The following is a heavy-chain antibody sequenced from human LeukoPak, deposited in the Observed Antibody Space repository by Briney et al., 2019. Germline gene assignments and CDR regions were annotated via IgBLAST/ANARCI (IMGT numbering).Heavy chain of an antibody. V-gene: IGHV3-74*01. CDR3: ARFLSGSSAGNYGMDV. Sequence: PGGSLRLSCAASGFTFSSYWMHWVRQAPGKGLVWVSRINSDGSSTTYADSVKGRFTISRDIAKNTLYLQMKSLRAEDTAVYFCARFLSGSSAGNYGMDVWAKGPRSPSP. D-gene: IGHD1-26*01. CDR2: INSDGSST. J-gene: IGHJ6*02. CDR1: GFTFSSYW.